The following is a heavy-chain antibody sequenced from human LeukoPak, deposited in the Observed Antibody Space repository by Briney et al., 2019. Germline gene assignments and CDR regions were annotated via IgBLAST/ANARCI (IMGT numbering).Heavy chain of an antibody. CDR3: ARVQTCSGVSCYAKFNAFDI. V-gene: IGHV1-2*02. CDR2: INPNPNSGGT. D-gene: IGHD2-15*01. J-gene: IGHJ3*02. CDR1: GYTFTGYY. Sequence: ASVKVSCKTSGYTFTGYYIHWVRQAPGQGLEWMGWINPNPNSGGTKYAQKFQGRVTMTGDTSSSAAYMELSRLRSDDTAVYYCARVQTCSGVSCYAKFNAFDIWGQGTMVTVSS.